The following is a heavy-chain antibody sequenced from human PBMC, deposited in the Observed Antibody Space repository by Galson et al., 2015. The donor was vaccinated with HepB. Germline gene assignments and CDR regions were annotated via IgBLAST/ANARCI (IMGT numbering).Heavy chain of an antibody. CDR2: IFSNDEK. Sequence: PALVKPTQTLTLTCTVSGFSLSNARMGVSWIRQPPGKALEWLAPIFSNDEKPYSTSLKSRLTISRDTSKSQVVLTMTNMDPVDTATYYCARILSSWYDYWGQGTLVTVSS. D-gene: IGHD6-13*01. J-gene: IGHJ4*02. CDR1: GFSLSNARMG. CDR3: ARILSSWYDY. V-gene: IGHV2-26*01.